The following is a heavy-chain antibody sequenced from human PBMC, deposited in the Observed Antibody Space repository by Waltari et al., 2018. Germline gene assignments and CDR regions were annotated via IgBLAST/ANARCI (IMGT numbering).Heavy chain of an antibody. CDR1: GGSIRSYY. V-gene: IGHV4-59*01. J-gene: IGHJ6*03. CDR3: ARRPHGSGSNYDMDV. D-gene: IGHD3-10*01. CDR2: IYYSGST. Sequence: QLQLQESGPGLVTPSETLSLTCSVSGGSIRSYYWSWLRQPPGKGLEWIGYIYYSGSTNYNPSLKSRVTISVDTSKNQFSLKLSSVTAADTAAYYCARRPHGSGSNYDMDVWGKGTTVTISS.